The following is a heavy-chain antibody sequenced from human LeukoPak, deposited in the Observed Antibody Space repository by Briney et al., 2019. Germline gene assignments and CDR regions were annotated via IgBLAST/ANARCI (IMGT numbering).Heavy chain of an antibody. CDR1: GFTFSSYA. CDR2: ISGSGGST. D-gene: IGHD2-2*01. Sequence: GGSLRLSCAASGFTFSSYAMSWVRQAPGKGLEWVSAISGSGGSTYYADSVKSRFTISRDNSKNTLYLQMNSLRAEDTAVYYCAKDPARFYCSSTSCNNWFDPWGQGTLVTVSS. V-gene: IGHV3-23*01. CDR3: AKDPARFYCSSTSCNNWFDP. J-gene: IGHJ5*02.